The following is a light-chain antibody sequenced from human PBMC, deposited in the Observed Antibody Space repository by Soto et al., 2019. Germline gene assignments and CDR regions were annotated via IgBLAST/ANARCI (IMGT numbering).Light chain of an antibody. Sequence: EIVLTQSPATLSLSPGERATLSCRASQSVSSYLAWYQQKPGQAPRLLIYDASNRAADIPSRFSGSESGTDFPLTINSLEPEDFAVYYCQQRSNWPPPTFGQGTRLEIK. J-gene: IGKJ5*01. CDR3: QQRSNWPPPT. V-gene: IGKV3-11*01. CDR1: QSVSSY. CDR2: DAS.